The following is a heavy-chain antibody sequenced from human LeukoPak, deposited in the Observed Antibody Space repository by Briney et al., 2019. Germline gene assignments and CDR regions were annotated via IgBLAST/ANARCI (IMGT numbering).Heavy chain of an antibody. D-gene: IGHD3-10*01. Sequence: SGTLSLTCAVSGGSMSSSNWWSWVRQPPGKGLEWIGEIYHSGSTNYNPSLKSRVTISVDKSKNQFSLKLSSVTAADTAVYYCANIWFGELLGYFDLWGRGTLVTVSS. CDR3: ANIWFGELLGYFDL. V-gene: IGHV4-4*02. J-gene: IGHJ2*01. CDR2: IYHSGST. CDR1: GGSMSSSNW.